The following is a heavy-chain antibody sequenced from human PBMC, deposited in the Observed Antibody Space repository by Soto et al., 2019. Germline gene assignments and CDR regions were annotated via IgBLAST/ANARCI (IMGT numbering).Heavy chain of an antibody. J-gene: IGHJ4*02. Sequence: GESLKISCKASGYSFSSYWIGWVRQIPGKGLEWMGIIFPDDSETRYSPSFQGKVSISVDKSITTAYLQWSSLKASDTAMYYCARRLYDTSGYRYFDFWGQGTLVTVSS. CDR3: ARRLYDTSGYRYFDF. CDR2: IFPDDSET. D-gene: IGHD3-22*01. CDR1: GYSFSSYW. V-gene: IGHV5-51*01.